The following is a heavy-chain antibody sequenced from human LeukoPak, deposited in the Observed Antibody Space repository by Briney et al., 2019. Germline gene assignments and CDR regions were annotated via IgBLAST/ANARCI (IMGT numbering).Heavy chain of an antibody. J-gene: IGHJ6*02. D-gene: IGHD4-17*01. CDR3: AYGDYYYYYGMDV. V-gene: IGHV4-30-4*01. CDR2: IYYSGST. Sequence: SETLSLTCTVSGGSLSSGDYYWSWIRQPPGKGLEWIGYIYYSGSTYYNPSLKSRVTISVDTSKNQFSLKLSSVTAADTAVYYCAYGDYYYYYGMDVWGQGTTVTVSS. CDR1: GGSLSSGDYY.